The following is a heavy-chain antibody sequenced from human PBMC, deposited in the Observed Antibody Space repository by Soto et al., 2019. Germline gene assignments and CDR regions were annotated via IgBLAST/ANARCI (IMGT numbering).Heavy chain of an antibody. J-gene: IGHJ5*02. D-gene: IGHD6-19*01. CDR1: GGSISSGDYY. CDR3: ARTTPIAVAGRGWFDP. V-gene: IGHV4-30-4*01. CDR2: IYYSGST. Sequence: QVQLQESGPGLVKPSQTLSLTCTVSGGSISSGDYYWSWIRQPPGKGLEWIGYIYYSGSTYYNPSLKSRVTISVDTSKNQFPLKLSSVTAADTAVYYCARTTPIAVAGRGWFDPWGQGTLVTVSS.